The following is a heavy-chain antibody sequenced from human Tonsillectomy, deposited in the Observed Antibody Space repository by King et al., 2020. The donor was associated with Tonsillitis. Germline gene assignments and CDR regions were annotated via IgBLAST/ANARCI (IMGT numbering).Heavy chain of an antibody. V-gene: IGHV3-23*04. D-gene: IGHD3-3*01. J-gene: IGHJ4*02. CDR3: AKDAGVGPILFAR. Sequence: VQLVESGGGLLQPGGSLRLSCVGFTFSVYGMAWVRQAPGKGLEWVSTVDGSGTNTHYADSVKGRFTIHRDNSNNILYLQMNSLRAAATATYYCAKDAGVGPILFARWGQGTLVTVS. CDR1: FTFSVYG. CDR2: VDGSGTNT.